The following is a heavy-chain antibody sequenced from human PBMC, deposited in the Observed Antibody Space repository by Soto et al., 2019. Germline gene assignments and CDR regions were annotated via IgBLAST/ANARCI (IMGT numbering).Heavy chain of an antibody. J-gene: IGHJ3*02. CDR1: GGSISTYY. CDR2: IYYSGST. Sequence: SETLSLTCTVSGGSISTYYWGWIRQPPGKGLEWIGSIYYSGSTYYNPSLKSRVTISVDTSKNQFSLKLSSVTAADTAVYYCARFCAFGVVMIDAFDIWGQGTMVTVSS. D-gene: IGHD3-3*01. CDR3: ARFCAFGVVMIDAFDI. V-gene: IGHV4-39*01.